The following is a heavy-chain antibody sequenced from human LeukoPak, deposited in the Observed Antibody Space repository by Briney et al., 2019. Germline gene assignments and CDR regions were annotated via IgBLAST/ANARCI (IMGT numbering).Heavy chain of an antibody. Sequence: GGSLRLSCAASGFTFSDYYMSWIRQAPGKGLEWVSYISSSGSTIYYADSVKGRFTISRDNSKNTLYLQMNSLRAEDTAVYYCAKHVGDRWFDPWGQGTLVTVSS. CDR1: GFTFSDYY. CDR3: AKHVGDRWFDP. J-gene: IGHJ5*02. V-gene: IGHV3-11*01. CDR2: ISSSGSTI.